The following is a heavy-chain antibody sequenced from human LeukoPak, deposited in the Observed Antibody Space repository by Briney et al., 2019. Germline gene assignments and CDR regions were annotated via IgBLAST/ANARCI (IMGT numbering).Heavy chain of an antibody. CDR3: AGVFSGRRPFEL. CDR1: GDSITSCY. D-gene: IGHD3-10*01. V-gene: IGHV4-59*01. J-gene: IGHJ4*02. CDR2: VYYRGAT. Sequence: PSETLSLTCTVSGDSITSCYWTWIRQPPGKGLEWIGYVYYRGATNYNPSLKTRVTTSIDTSKKQFSLKLSSVTAADTAVYFCAGVFSGRRPFELWGKGTLVTVSS.